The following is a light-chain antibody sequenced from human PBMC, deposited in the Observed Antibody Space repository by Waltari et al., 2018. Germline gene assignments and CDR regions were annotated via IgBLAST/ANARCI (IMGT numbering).Light chain of an antibody. CDR2: GVS. CDR1: NSDVGGYNY. Sequence: QSALTQPASVSGSPGQSITISCTGTNSDVGGYNYVSWFQQHPATAPRLMIFGVSARPSVVSNRFSGSKSGNTASLTISGLQAEDEAHYYCASYTSSYTWVFGGGTKLTVL. J-gene: IGLJ3*02. V-gene: IGLV2-14*03. CDR3: ASYTSSYTWV.